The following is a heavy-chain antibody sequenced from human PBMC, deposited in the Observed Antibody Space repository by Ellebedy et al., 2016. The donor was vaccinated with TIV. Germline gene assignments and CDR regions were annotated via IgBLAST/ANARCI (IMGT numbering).Heavy chain of an antibody. CDR3: AREAGLAAGGSVWELHYSDY. CDR1: GFTFSSYG. Sequence: GESLKISCAASGFTFSSYGMHWVRQAPGKGLEWVAVILYDGSNKYYADSVKGRFTISRDNSKNTLYLQMNSLRAEDTAVYYCAREAGLAAGGSVWELHYSDYWGQGTLVTVSS. CDR2: ILYDGSNK. J-gene: IGHJ4*02. D-gene: IGHD6-13*01. V-gene: IGHV3-33*05.